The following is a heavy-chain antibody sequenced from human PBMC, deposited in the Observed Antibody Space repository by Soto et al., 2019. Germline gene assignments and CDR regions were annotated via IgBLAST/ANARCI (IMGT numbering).Heavy chain of an antibody. CDR3: ARQFYYDTSGFNYDYLDY. D-gene: IGHD3-22*01. V-gene: IGHV1-18*01. Sequence: ASVKVSCKASGYNFPNYSISWVRQAPGQGLEWMGWISPYTGHTNYDHSLRGRLSLSTDTSTSTAYMELGSLGSDDTAVYYCARQFYYDTSGFNYDYLDYWGQGTLVTVS. CDR1: GYNFPNYS. J-gene: IGHJ4*02. CDR2: ISPYTGHT.